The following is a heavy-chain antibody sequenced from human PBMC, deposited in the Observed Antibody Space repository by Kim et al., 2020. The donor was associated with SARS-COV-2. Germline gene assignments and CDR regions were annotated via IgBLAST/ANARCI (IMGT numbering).Heavy chain of an antibody. V-gene: IGHV6-1*01. CDR1: GDSVSSYTAA. J-gene: IGHJ4*02. CDR2: TYFRSKWST. Sequence: SQTLSLTCAVSGDSVSSYTAAWNWIRQSPSRGLEWLGRTYFRSKWSTNYVVSVQSRININADTSTNQFSLQLNSVTPEDTALYYCARQMSGRFDFWGQGTLVTVSS. CDR3: ARQMSGRFDF. D-gene: IGHD7-27*01.